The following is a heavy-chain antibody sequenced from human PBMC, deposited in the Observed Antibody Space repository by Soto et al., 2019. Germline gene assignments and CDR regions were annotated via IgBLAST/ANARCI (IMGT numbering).Heavy chain of an antibody. V-gene: IGHV3-9*01. CDR2: INWNSGSI. Sequence: PXGSLRLSCSASGFTFDDYAMHRVRQVPGKGLEWVSGINWNSGSIGYGDSVKGRFAISRDNAKNSLHLQMNSLSAEDTAFYYCVKDESINWYSGHFRHWGQGTLVTVSS. CDR1: GFTFDDYA. D-gene: IGHD6-13*01. CDR3: VKDESINWYSGHFRH. J-gene: IGHJ1*01.